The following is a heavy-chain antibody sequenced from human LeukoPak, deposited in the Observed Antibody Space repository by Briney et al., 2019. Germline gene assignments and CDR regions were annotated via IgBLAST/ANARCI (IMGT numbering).Heavy chain of an antibody. J-gene: IGHJ6*02. D-gene: IGHD2-15*01. CDR3: ASRLLSAYYYGMDV. CDR2: ISGSGGST. V-gene: IGHV3-23*01. Sequence: GGSLRLSCAASGFTFSNAWMSWVRQAPGKGLEWVSGISGSGGSTDYADSVKGRFTISRDNSKNTLYLQMNSLRAEDTAVYYCASRLLSAYYYGMDVWGQGTTVTVSS. CDR1: GFTFSNAW.